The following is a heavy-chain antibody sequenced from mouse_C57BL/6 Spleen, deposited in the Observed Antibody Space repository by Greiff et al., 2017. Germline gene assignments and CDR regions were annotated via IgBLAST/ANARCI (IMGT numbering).Heavy chain of an antibody. CDR3: ARWDGVNYAMDY. Sequence: VQLQESGPELVKPGASVKISCKASGYAFSSSWMNWVKQRPGKGLEWIGRIYPGDGDTNYNGKFKGKATLTADKASSTAYMQLSRLTSEDSAVYVCARWDGVNYAMDYWGQGTSVTVSS. J-gene: IGHJ4*01. D-gene: IGHD4-1*01. CDR1: GYAFSSSW. V-gene: IGHV1-82*01. CDR2: IYPGDGDT.